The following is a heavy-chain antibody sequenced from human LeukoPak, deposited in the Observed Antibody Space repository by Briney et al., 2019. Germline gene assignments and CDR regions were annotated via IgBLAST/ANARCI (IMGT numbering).Heavy chain of an antibody. Sequence: GASVKVSCKASGGTFSSYAISWVRQAPGQGLEWRGGIIPIFGTANYAQKFQGRVTITTDESTSTAYMELSSLRSEDTAVYYCARPLWSGSPYAFDIWGQGTMVTVSS. J-gene: IGHJ3*02. CDR2: IIPIFGTA. D-gene: IGHD3-3*01. CDR3: ARPLWSGSPYAFDI. V-gene: IGHV1-69*05. CDR1: GGTFSSYA.